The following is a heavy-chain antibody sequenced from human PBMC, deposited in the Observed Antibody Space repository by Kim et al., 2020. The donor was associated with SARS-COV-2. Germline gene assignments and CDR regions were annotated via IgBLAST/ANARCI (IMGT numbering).Heavy chain of an antibody. J-gene: IGHJ4*02. V-gene: IGHV1-69*04. Sequence: IANYAQKFQGRVTITADKSTSTAYMELSSLRSEDTAVYYCARGGDGPFDYWGQGTLVTVSS. D-gene: IGHD3-10*01. CDR2: IA. CDR3: ARGGDGPFDY.